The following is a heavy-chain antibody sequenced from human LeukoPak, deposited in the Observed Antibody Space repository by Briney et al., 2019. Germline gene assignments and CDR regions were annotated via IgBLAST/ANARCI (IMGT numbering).Heavy chain of an antibody. CDR3: AREGTTWSPFGVFDY. D-gene: IGHD2/OR15-2a*01. Sequence: GGSLRLSCAASGFTFSSYWMSWVRQAPGKGLEWVANIKQDGSEKYYVDSVKGRFTISRDNAKNSLYLQMNSLRAEDTAVYYCAREGTTWSPFGVFDYWGQGTLVTVSS. J-gene: IGHJ4*02. CDR1: GFTFSSYW. V-gene: IGHV3-7*01. CDR2: IKQDGSEK.